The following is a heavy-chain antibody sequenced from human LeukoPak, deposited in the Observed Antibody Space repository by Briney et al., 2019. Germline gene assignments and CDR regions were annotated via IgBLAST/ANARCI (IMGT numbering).Heavy chain of an antibody. Sequence: SETLSLTCTVSGDSISSGSYYWSWIRQPAGKGLEWIGRIYTSGSTNYNPSLKSRVSISVDTSKNQFSLKLSSVTAADTAVYYCAREDTAMVTLDYWGQGTLVTVSS. J-gene: IGHJ4*02. CDR2: IYTSGST. V-gene: IGHV4-61*02. D-gene: IGHD5-18*01. CDR1: GDSISSGSYY. CDR3: AREDTAMVTLDY.